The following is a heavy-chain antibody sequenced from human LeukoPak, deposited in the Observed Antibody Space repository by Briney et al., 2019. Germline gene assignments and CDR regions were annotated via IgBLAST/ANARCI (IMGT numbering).Heavy chain of an antibody. V-gene: IGHV1-18*01. CDR1: GYTFTSYD. J-gene: IGHJ4*02. CDR2: ISAYNGNT. Sequence: ASVKVSCKASGYTFTSYDINWVRQATGQGLEWMGWISAYNGNTNYAQKLQGRVTMTTDTSTSTAYMELRSLRSDDTAVYYCARPYMIAAAEEIDYWGQGTLVTVSS. CDR3: ARPYMIAAAEEIDY. D-gene: IGHD6-13*01.